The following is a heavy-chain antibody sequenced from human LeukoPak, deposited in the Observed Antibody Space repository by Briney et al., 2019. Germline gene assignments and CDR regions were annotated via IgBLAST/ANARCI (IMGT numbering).Heavy chain of an antibody. J-gene: IGHJ3*02. Sequence: ASVKVSCKASGYTFTGYYMHWVRQAPGQGLEWMGWINPNSGGTNYAQKFQGRVTMTRDTSTSTVYMELSSLRSEDTAVYYCARDGDAFDIWGQGTMVTVSS. CDR3: ARDGDAFDI. CDR2: INPNSGGT. V-gene: IGHV1-2*02. CDR1: GYTFTGYY.